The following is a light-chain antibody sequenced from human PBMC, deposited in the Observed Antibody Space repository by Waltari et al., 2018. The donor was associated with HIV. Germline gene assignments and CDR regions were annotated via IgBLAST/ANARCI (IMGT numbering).Light chain of an antibody. CDR3: KTRDRSGNLYV. Sequence: SSELTQDPAVSVALGQPVQITCQGDNLRTYYASWYQQKPGQAPVLFSYGKNRRPSEIPDRFSSSASRNTASLIITGAQAEDEAEYYCKTRDRSGNLYVFGTGTTVTVL. J-gene: IGLJ1*01. V-gene: IGLV3-19*01. CDR1: NLRTYY. CDR2: GKN.